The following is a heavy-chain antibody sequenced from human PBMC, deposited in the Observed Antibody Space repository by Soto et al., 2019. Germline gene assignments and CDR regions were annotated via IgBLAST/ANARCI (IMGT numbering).Heavy chain of an antibody. Sequence: QVQLVQSGAEVKKPGASVMVSCKASGYTSSSYYIHWVRQAPGQGLEWMGIINPSGGTTNYAQKFHGRVTMTRDTSTSTVYMELSSLRSEDTAVYYCAREWSGYDFWGQGTLVSVSS. J-gene: IGHJ4*02. CDR1: GYTSSSYY. V-gene: IGHV1-46*03. D-gene: IGHD5-12*01. CDR2: INPSGGTT. CDR3: AREWSGYDF.